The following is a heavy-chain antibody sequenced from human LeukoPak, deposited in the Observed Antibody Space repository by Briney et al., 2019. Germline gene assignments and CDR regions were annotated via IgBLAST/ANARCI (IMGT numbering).Heavy chain of an antibody. CDR3: ARVQGVSESYFDY. Sequence: SETLSLTCTVSGGSISSSSYYWGWIRQPPGKGLEWIGRIYTSGSTNYNPSLKSRVTMSVDTSKNQFSLKLSSVTAADTAVYYCARVQGVSESYFDYWGQGTLVTVSS. V-gene: IGHV4-61*05. CDR1: GGSISSSSYY. J-gene: IGHJ4*02. CDR2: IYTSGST. D-gene: IGHD2-8*01.